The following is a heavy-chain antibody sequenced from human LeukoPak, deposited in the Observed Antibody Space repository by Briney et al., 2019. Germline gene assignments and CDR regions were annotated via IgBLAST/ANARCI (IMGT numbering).Heavy chain of an antibody. Sequence: SETLSLTCTVSGYSIRSGYYWGWIRQPPGKGLEWIGSIYHSGSTYYNPSLKTRVTISVDTSKNQFSLKLSSVTAADTAVYYCARHSHSGYDLNLWGQGTMVTVSS. D-gene: IGHD5-12*01. CDR3: ARHSHSGYDLNL. CDR1: GYSIRSGYY. CDR2: IYHSGST. V-gene: IGHV4-38-2*02. J-gene: IGHJ3*01.